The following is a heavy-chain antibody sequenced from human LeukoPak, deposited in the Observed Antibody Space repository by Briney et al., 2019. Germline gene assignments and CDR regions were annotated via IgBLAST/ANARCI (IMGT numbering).Heavy chain of an antibody. CDR1: GYTFTSYA. CDR2: INAGNGNT. Sequence: ASVKVSCKASGYTFTSYAMHWVRQAPGQRLEWMGWINAGNGNTKYSQKFQGRVTITRNTSASTAYMELSSLRSEDTAVYYCARGEGRIVGATGEFDYWGQGTLVTVSS. J-gene: IGHJ4*02. CDR3: ARGEGRIVGATGEFDY. V-gene: IGHV1-3*01. D-gene: IGHD1-26*01.